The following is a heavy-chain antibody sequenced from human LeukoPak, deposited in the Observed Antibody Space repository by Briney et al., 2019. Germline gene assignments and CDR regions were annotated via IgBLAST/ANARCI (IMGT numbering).Heavy chain of an antibody. CDR1: GYTFTSYY. CDR3: ARDGYPTSGYGFHYYYMDV. J-gene: IGHJ6*03. Sequence: GASVKVSCKASGYTFTSYYMHWVRQAPGQGLEWMGGIIPIFGTANYAQKFQGRVTITADKSTSTAYMELSSLRSEDTAVYYCARDGYPTSGYGFHYYYMDVWGKGTTVTVSS. CDR2: IIPIFGTA. V-gene: IGHV1-69*06. D-gene: IGHD5-12*01.